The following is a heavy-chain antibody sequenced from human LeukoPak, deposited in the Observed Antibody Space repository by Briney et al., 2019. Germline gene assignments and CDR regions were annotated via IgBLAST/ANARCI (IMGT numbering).Heavy chain of an antibody. CDR3: ARDLETYYSPYYFDY. V-gene: IGHV3-30*02. CDR1: GFTFSSYG. Sequence: GGSLRLSCAASGFTFSSYGMHWVRQAPGKGLEWVAFIRYDGSNKYYADSVKGRFTISRDNSKNTLYLQMNSLRAEDTAVYYCARDLETYYSPYYFDYWGQGTLVTVSS. J-gene: IGHJ4*02. CDR2: IRYDGSNK. D-gene: IGHD3-22*01.